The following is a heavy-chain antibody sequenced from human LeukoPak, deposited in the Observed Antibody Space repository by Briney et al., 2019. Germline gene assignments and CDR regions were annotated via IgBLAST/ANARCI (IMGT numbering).Heavy chain of an antibody. V-gene: IGHV3-7*02. CDR3: ARVASSSGWYFDY. J-gene: IGHJ4*02. Sequence: GGSLRLSCAASGFTFSSYWMSWVRQAPGKGLEWVANIKQDGSEKYYVDSVKGRFTISRDNAKNSLYLQMNSLRAEGTAVYYCARVASSSGWYFDYWGQGTLVTVSS. CDR2: IKQDGSEK. CDR1: GFTFSSYW. D-gene: IGHD6-19*01.